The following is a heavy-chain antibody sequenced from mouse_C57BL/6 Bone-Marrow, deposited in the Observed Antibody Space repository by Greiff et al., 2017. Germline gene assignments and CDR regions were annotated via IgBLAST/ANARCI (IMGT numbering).Heavy chain of an antibody. V-gene: IGHV5-16*01. D-gene: IGHD1-1*01. CDR1: GFTFSDYY. J-gene: IGHJ2*01. CDR2: INYDGSST. Sequence: DVKLVESEGGLVQPGSSMKLSCTASGFTFSDYYMAWVRQVPEKGLEWVANINYDGSSTYYLDSLKSRFIISRDNAKNILYLQMSSLKSEDTATYYCARMDYGSSYVGYWGQGTTLTVSS. CDR3: ARMDYGSSYVGY.